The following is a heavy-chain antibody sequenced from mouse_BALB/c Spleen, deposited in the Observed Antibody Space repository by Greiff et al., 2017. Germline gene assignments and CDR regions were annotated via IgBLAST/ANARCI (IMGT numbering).Heavy chain of an antibody. J-gene: IGHJ4*01. V-gene: IGHV5-17*02. D-gene: IGHD1-1*01. Sequence: DVKLVESGGGLVQPGGSRKLSCAASGFTFSSFGMHWVRQAPEKGLEWVAYISSGSSTIYYADTVKGRFTISRDNPKNTLFLQMTSLRSEDTAMYYCARLSTVGYYAMDYWGQGTSGTVSS. CDR1: GFTFSSFG. CDR3: ARLSTVGYYAMDY. CDR2: ISSGSSTI.